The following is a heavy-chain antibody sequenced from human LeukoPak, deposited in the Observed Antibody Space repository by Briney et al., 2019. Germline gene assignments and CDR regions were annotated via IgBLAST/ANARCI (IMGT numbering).Heavy chain of an antibody. D-gene: IGHD1-14*01. J-gene: IGHJ5*02. CDR1: GYTFTSYG. CDR3: ATTSGAPRWFDP. CDR2: ISAYNGNT. Sequence: ASVKVSCKASGYTFTSYGISWVRQAPGQGLEWMGWISAYNGNTNYAQKLQGRVTMTTDTSTSTAYMELRSLRSEDTAVYYCATTSGAPRWFDPWGQGTLVTVSS. V-gene: IGHV1-18*01.